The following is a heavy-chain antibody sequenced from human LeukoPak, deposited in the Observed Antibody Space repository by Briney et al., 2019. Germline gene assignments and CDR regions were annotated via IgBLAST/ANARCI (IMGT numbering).Heavy chain of an antibody. CDR1: GGSISSYY. J-gene: IGHJ5*02. V-gene: IGHV4-59*01. CDR3: ARGFWGFDWPYNWFDP. D-gene: IGHD3-9*01. Sequence: SETLSLTCTVSGGSISSYYWSWIRQPPGKGLEWIGYIYYSGSTNYNPSLKSRVTISVDTSKNQFSLKLSSVTAADTAVYYCARGFWGFDWPYNWFDPWGQGTLVTVSS. CDR2: IYYSGST.